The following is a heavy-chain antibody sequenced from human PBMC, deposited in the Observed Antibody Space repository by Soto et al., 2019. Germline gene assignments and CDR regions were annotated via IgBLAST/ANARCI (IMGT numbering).Heavy chain of an antibody. CDR1: GFFISSGNY. V-gene: IGHV4-38-2*01. Sequence: SETLSLTCAVSGFFISSGNYWGCIRKPPGKGLEWIGSIFHGGNTYYNPSLKSRVTISVDMSKNQFSLKLNSVTAADTAVYYCARARWYDAFDVWGQGTVVTVS. CDR2: IFHGGNT. CDR3: ARARWYDAFDV. J-gene: IGHJ3*01. D-gene: IGHD2-15*01.